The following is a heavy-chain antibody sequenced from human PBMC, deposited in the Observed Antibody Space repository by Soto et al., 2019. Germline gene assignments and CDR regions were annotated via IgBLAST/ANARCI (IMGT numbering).Heavy chain of an antibody. CDR3: ARVIGGPKASYFHYYYMDV. V-gene: IGHV1-18*01. Sequence: ASVKVSCKTSGYTFTSYGISWVRQAPGQGLEWMGWISPYSGNTNYAQKLQGRVTMTTDTATTTADMELRSLRSDDTAVYYCARVIGGPKASYFHYYYMDVWGKGTTVTVSS. CDR1: GYTFTSYG. J-gene: IGHJ6*03. CDR2: ISPYSGNT. D-gene: IGHD3-10*01.